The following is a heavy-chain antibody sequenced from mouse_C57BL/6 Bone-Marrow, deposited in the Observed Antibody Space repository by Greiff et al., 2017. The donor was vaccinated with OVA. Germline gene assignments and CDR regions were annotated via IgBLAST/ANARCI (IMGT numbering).Heavy chain of an antibody. V-gene: IGHV2-2*01. D-gene: IGHD2-4*01. J-gene: IGHJ4*01. CDR1: GFSLTSYG. CDR2: IWSGGST. CDR3: ARNPGDYGLFYYAMDY. Sequence: VQLQQSGPGLVQPSQSLSITCTVSGFSLTSYGVHWVRQSPGKGLEWLGVIWSGGSTDYNAAFISRLSISKDNSKSQVFLKMNSLQADDTAIYYFARNPGDYGLFYYAMDYWGQGTSVTVSS.